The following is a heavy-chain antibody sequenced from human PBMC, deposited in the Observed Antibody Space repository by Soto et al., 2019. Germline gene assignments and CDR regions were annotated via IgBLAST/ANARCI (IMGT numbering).Heavy chain of an antibody. CDR3: ARDRVIPYYCYMDV. Sequence: EVQLVESGGGLVQPGGALRLSCAASGFTFSSYWMSWVRQAPGKGLEWVANIKQDGSEKYYVDSVKGRFTISRDNAKNSLYLQMNSLRAEDTAVYYCARDRVIPYYCYMDVWGKGTTVTVSS. V-gene: IGHV3-7*01. J-gene: IGHJ6*03. CDR2: IKQDGSEK. D-gene: IGHD3-16*02. CDR1: GFTFSSYW.